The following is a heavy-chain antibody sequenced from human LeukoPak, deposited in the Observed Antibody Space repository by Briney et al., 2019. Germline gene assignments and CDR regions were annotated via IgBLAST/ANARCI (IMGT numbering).Heavy chain of an antibody. D-gene: IGHD3-22*01. V-gene: IGHV3-21*01. CDR1: GFTFSSYS. J-gene: IGHJ6*03. CDR2: ISSSSSYI. Sequence: PGGSLRLSCAASGFTFSSYSMNWVRQAPGKGLEWVSSISSSSSYIYYADSVKGRFTISRDNAKNSLYLQMNSLRAEDTAVYYCARVAYYDSSGYYFPFYYYYYMDVWGKGTTVTISS. CDR3: ARVAYYDSSGYYFPFYYYYYMDV.